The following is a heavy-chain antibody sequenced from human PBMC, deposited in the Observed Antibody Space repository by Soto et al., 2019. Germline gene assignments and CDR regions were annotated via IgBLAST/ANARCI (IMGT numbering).Heavy chain of an antibody. V-gene: IGHV3-15*01. CDR2: IKSKTDGGTT. D-gene: IGHD5-12*01. CDR1: GFTFSNAW. CDR3: TSDSGPDAFDI. J-gene: IGHJ3*02. Sequence: LRLSCAASGFTFSNAWMSWVRQAPGKGREWVGRIKSKTDGGTTDYAAPVKGRFTISRDDSKNTLYLQMNSLKTEDTAVYYCTSDSGPDAFDIWGQGTMVTVSS.